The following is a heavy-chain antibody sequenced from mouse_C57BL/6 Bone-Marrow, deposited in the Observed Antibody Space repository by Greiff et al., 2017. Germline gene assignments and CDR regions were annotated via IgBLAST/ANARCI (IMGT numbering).Heavy chain of an antibody. CDR2: ISNGGGST. Sequence: EVKLMESGGGLVQPGGSLKLSCAASGFTFSDYYMYWVRQTPEKRLEWVAYISNGGGSTYYPDTVKGRFTISRDNAKNTLYLQMSRLKSEDTAMYYCARYDGDFDYWGQGTTLTVSS. J-gene: IGHJ2*01. CDR1: GFTFSDYY. V-gene: IGHV5-12*01. D-gene: IGHD2-14*01. CDR3: ARYDGDFDY.